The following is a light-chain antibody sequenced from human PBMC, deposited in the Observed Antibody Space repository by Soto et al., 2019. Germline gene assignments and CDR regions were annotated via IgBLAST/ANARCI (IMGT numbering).Light chain of an antibody. CDR1: QSVSSSY. CDR2: GAS. CDR3: QQYGSSST. Sequence: EIVLTQSPGTLSLSPRERATLSCRASQSVSSSYLAWYQQKPGQAPRLLIYGASSRATGIPDRFSASGSGTDFTLTLSRLEPEDFAVYYCQQYGSSSTFGQGTKVDIK. V-gene: IGKV3-20*01. J-gene: IGKJ1*01.